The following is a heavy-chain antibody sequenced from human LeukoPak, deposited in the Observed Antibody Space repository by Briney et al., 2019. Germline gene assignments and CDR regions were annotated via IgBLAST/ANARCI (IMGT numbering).Heavy chain of an antibody. CDR3: AKGGQELPFDY. V-gene: IGHV3-30*18. J-gene: IGHJ4*02. Sequence: GGSLRLSCAASGFTFSSYGMHWVRQAPGKGLEWVAVISYDGSNKYYADSVKGRFTISRDNSKNTLYLQMNSLRAEDTAVYYCAKGGQELPFDYWGQGTLVTVSS. CDR2: ISYDGSNK. D-gene: IGHD1-26*01. CDR1: GFTFSSYG.